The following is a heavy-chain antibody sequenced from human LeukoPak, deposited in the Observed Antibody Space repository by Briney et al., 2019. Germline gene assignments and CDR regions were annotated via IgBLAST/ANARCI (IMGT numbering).Heavy chain of an antibody. J-gene: IGHJ4*02. V-gene: IGHV3-7*01. CDR3: ARDVGGSLDY. CDR2: IKGGESAK. CDR1: GFTFSSYW. D-gene: IGHD1-26*01. Sequence: PGGSLRLSCAASGFTFSSYWMAWVRQAPGKGLEWVANIKGGESAKHQADSVKGLCTISSENAQNSVYLQMSSLRGEDTAVYYCARDVGGSLDYWGQGTLVTVSS.